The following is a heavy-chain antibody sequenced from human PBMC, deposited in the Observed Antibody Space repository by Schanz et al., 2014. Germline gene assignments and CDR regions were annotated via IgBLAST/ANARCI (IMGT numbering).Heavy chain of an antibody. Sequence: EVQLLSSFFGLVQPGGSLRLSCAASGFTFSSYAMSWVRQAPGKGLEWVSAISGSGETTYYADSVKGRFTISRDNSKNALYLQMNSLRAEDTAVYYCARRITGTHHNPYYHGMDVWGQGTTVTVSS. CDR1: GFTFSSYA. CDR3: ARRITGTHHNPYYHGMDV. V-gene: IGHV3-23*01. CDR2: ISGSGETT. D-gene: IGHD1-20*01. J-gene: IGHJ6*02.